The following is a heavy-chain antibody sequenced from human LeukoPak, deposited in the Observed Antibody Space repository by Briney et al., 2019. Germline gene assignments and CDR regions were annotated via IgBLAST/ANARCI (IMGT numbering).Heavy chain of an antibody. J-gene: IGHJ4*02. CDR2: IYPGDSDT. CDR3: ARGQGVNYFDY. CDR1: GYSFTNYW. D-gene: IGHD3-16*01. V-gene: IGHV5-51*01. Sequence: GESLKISCKGSGYSFTNYWIDWVRQMPGKGLEWMGIIYPGDSDTTYNPSFQGQVTISADKSINTAYLQWSSLKASDTAMYYCARGQGVNYFDYWGQGTLVTVSS.